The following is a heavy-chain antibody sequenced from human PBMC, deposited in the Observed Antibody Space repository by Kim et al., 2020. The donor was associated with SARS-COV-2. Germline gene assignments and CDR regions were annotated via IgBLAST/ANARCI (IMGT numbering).Heavy chain of an antibody. CDR3: ARVDYYGSGSYYPFDY. D-gene: IGHD3-10*01. CDR2: IYYSGST. V-gene: IGHV4-39*07. CDR1: GGSISSSSYY. Sequence: SETLSLTCTVSGGSISSSSYYWGWIRQPPGKGLEWIGNIYYSGSTYYNPSLKSRVTMSVDTSKNQFSLKLSSMTAADTAVSYCARVDYYGSGSYYPFDY. J-gene: IGHJ4*01.